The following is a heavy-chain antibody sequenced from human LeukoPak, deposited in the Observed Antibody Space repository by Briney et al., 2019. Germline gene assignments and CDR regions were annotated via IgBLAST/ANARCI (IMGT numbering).Heavy chain of an antibody. Sequence: SETLSLTCAVYGGSFSGYYWSWIRQPPGKGLEWIGEINHSGSTNYNPPLKSRVTISVDTSKNQFSLKLSSVTAADTAVYYCARVFGSSWYRWFDPWGQGTLVTVSS. J-gene: IGHJ5*02. V-gene: IGHV4-34*01. CDR1: GGSFSGYY. CDR3: ARVFGSSWYRWFDP. CDR2: INHSGST. D-gene: IGHD6-13*01.